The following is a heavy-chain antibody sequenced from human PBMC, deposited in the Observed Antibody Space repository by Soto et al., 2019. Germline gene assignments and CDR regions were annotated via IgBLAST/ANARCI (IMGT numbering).Heavy chain of an antibody. J-gene: IGHJ6*03. CDR3: ARDREAAAGPYYYYYMDV. Sequence: ESGGGLVQPGGSLRLSCAASGFTVSSNYMSWVRQAPGKGLEWVSVIYSGGSTYYADSVKGRFTISRHNSKNTLYLQMNSLRAEDTAVYYCARDREAAAGPYYYYYMDVWGKGTTVTVSS. V-gene: IGHV3-53*04. D-gene: IGHD6-13*01. CDR2: IYSGGST. CDR1: GFTVSSNY.